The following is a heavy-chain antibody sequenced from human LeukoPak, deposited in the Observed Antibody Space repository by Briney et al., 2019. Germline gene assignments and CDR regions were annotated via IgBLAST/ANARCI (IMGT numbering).Heavy chain of an antibody. CDR1: GGSISSSSHY. CDR3: ARKWSSREGDYFDY. J-gene: IGHJ4*02. CDR2: IYYSGST. Sequence: SETLSLTCTVSGGSISSSSHYWGWIRQPPGKGLEWIGSIYYSGSTYYNPSLKSRVTISVDTSKNQFSLKLSSVTAADTAVYYCARKWSSREGDYFDYWGQGTLVTVSS. D-gene: IGHD6-13*01. V-gene: IGHV4-39*01.